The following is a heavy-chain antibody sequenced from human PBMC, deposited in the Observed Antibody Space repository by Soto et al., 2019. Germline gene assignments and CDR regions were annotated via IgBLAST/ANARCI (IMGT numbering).Heavy chain of an antibody. CDR3: ARALRAYSGYDSDY. CDR2: ISSSGSTI. D-gene: IGHD5-12*01. CDR1: GFTFSTYS. V-gene: IGHV3-48*02. J-gene: IGHJ4*02. Sequence: EVQLVESGGGLAQPGGSLRLSCAASGFTFSTYSMNWVRQAPGKGLEWVSYISSSGSTIYYADSVKGRFTFSRDNAKNSLYLQMNSLRDDDTAVYYCARALRAYSGYDSDYWGQGTLVTVSS.